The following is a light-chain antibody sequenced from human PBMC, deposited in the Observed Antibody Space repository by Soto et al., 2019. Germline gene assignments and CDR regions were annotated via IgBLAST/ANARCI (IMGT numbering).Light chain of an antibody. CDR3: SSYTSSSTVV. V-gene: IGLV2-14*01. J-gene: IGLJ2*01. Sequence: SSLTQPSPLSGSPGPSITHSHPGTSSDVGGYNYVSWYQQLPGKAPKLMIYDVSNRPSGVSNRFSGSKSGNTASLTISGLQVEDEADYYCSSYTSSSTVVFGGGTKVTVL. CDR2: DVS. CDR1: SSDVGGYNY.